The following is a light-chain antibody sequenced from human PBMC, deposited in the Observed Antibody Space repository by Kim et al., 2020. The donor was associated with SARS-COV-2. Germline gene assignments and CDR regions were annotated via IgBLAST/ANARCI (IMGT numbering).Light chain of an antibody. J-gene: IGLJ3*02. Sequence: VVLGQTDRLTCGGNNIQTLNVHWYRQKPGQAPVLVMSKDSKRPSGIPERFSGSNSGNTATLTISTAQADDEADYYCQVWDSGSWVFGGGTQLTVL. V-gene: IGLV3-9*01. CDR2: KDS. CDR3: QVWDSGSWV. CDR1: NIQTLN.